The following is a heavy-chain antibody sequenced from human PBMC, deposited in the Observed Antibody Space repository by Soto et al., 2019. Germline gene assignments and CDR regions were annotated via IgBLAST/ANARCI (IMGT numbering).Heavy chain of an antibody. CDR1: GYTFTSYD. D-gene: IGHD6-19*01. CDR2: MNPNSGNT. V-gene: IGHV1-8*01. CDR3: ARVGSGKWSGGWYWYYYYMDV. Sequence: ASVKVSCKASGYTFTSYDINWVRQATGQGLEWMGWMNPNSGNTGYAQKFQGRVTMTRNTSISTAYMELSSLRSEDTAVYYCARVGSGKWSGGWYWYYYYMDVWGKGTTVTVSS. J-gene: IGHJ6*03.